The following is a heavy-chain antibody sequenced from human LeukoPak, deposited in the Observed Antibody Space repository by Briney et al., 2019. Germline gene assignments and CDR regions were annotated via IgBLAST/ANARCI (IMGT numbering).Heavy chain of an antibody. CDR2: ISSRSTDI. D-gene: IGHD6-19*01. V-gene: IGHV3-21*01. CDR1: GFTFSSYG. CDR3: TRGPYSSGWHFDY. Sequence: AGGTLRLSCAASGFTFSSYGMSWVRQAPGKGLEWVSSISSRSTDIYYADSVKGRFTISRDNAKNSLYLQMNSLRAEDTAVYYCTRGPYSSGWHFDYWGQGTLVTVSS. J-gene: IGHJ4*02.